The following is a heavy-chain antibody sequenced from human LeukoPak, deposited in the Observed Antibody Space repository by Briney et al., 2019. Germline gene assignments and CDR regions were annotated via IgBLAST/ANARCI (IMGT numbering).Heavy chain of an antibody. V-gene: IGHV3-7*01. CDR1: GFTFSSYW. Sequence: GGSLRHSCAASGFTFSSYWMSWVRQAPGKGLEWVANIKHDGSEKYYVDSVKGRFAISRDNGKNSLYLQMNSLRVEDMAVYYCARAPREWLLGYHFEYWGQGTLVTVSS. CDR3: ARAPREWLLGYHFEY. D-gene: IGHD3-3*01. CDR2: IKHDGSEK. J-gene: IGHJ4*02.